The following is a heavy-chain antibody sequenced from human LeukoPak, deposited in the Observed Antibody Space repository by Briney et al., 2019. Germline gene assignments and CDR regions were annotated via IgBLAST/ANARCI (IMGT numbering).Heavy chain of an antibody. CDR2: IYYSGST. D-gene: IGHD4-17*01. CDR3: ARRSDHDYGDFFWDV. CDR1: GGSISSYY. J-gene: IGHJ6*02. Sequence: PSETLSLTCTVSGGSISSYYWSWIRQPPGKGLEWIGYIYYSGSTNYNPSLKSRVTISVDTSKNQFSLKLSSVTAADTAVYYCARRSDHDYGDFFWDVWGQGTTVTVSS. V-gene: IGHV4-59*08.